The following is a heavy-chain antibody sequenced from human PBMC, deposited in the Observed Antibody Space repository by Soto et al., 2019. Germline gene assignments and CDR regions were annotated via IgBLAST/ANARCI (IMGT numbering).Heavy chain of an antibody. D-gene: IGHD3-10*01. CDR2: VNREGTST. CDR1: GFTFNNFW. J-gene: IGHJ4*02. V-gene: IGHV3-74*03. Sequence: GALRLSCAASGFTFNNFWMHWVRQVPGRGPEWVSRVNREGTSTTYADSVKGRFTISRDNAKNMLFLQMSSLRVEDAAVYYCARVGGGSGNYDYWGRGTQVTVSS. CDR3: ARVGGGSGNYDY.